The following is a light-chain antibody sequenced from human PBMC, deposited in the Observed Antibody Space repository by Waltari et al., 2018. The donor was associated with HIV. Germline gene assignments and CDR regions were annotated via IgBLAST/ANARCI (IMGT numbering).Light chain of an antibody. Sequence: SSELKQTPSVTESPGQTAKSTCSGEVLTKQEGCWYQQKPGQAPFMVIYRDTERPSGIPERFSGSTSGTAVTLTISGVQAEDEADYYCQSTDSSGTFRIFGGGTKLTVL. CDR1: VLTKQE. CDR2: RDT. V-gene: IGLV3-25*03. CDR3: QSTDSSGTFRI. J-gene: IGLJ2*01.